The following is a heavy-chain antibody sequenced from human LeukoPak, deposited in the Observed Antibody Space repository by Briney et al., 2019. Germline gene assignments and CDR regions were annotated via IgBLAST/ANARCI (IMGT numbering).Heavy chain of an antibody. J-gene: IGHJ4*02. D-gene: IGHD3-22*01. CDR3: ARAKYYDSSGYLDY. Sequence: GGSLRLSCAASGFTLSSYAMSWVRQAPGKGLEWVSATSSSDAGTYYAASVRGRFTVSRDNSKNTLYLQMNSLRAEDAAVYYCARAKYYDSSGYLDYWGQGTLVTVSS. CDR2: TSSSDAGT. CDR1: GFTLSSYA. V-gene: IGHV3-23*01.